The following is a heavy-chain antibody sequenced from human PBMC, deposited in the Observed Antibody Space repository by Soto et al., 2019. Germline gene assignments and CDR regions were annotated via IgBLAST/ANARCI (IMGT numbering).Heavy chain of an antibody. CDR1: GYTFTGYY. Sequence: ASLKVSCKASGYTFTGYYMHWVRQAPGQGLEWMGWINPNSGGTNYAQKFQGWVTMTRDTSISTAYMELSRLRSDDTAVYYCARNMDGDYDAFDIWGQGTMVTVSS. D-gene: IGHD4-17*01. CDR2: INPNSGGT. CDR3: ARNMDGDYDAFDI. V-gene: IGHV1-2*04. J-gene: IGHJ3*02.